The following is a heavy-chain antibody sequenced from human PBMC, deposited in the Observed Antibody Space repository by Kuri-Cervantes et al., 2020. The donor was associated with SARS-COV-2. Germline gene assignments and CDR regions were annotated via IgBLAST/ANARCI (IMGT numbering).Heavy chain of an antibody. D-gene: IGHD6-6*01. J-gene: IGHJ6*02. CDR3: AKVDSSSSYYYYYGMDV. V-gene: IGHV3-23*01. CDR2: ISASGGSA. CDR1: GFTFADYA. Sequence: GGSLRLSCAASGFTFADYAMSWVRQAPGKGLEWVSSISASGGSANYADSVKGRLTVSRDNSKNTLYLQINSLRAEDTAVYYCAKVDSSSSYYYYYGMDVWGQGTTVTVSS.